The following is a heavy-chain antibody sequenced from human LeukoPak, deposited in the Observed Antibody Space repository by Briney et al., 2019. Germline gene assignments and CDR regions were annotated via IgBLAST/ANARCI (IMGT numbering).Heavy chain of an antibody. D-gene: IGHD6-19*01. CDR1: GFAVSSNY. J-gene: IGHJ4*02. CDR2: FFTDGST. V-gene: IGHV3-66*01. Sequence: GGSLRLSCAASGFAVSSNYMSWVRQAPGKGLEWLSIFFTDGSTYNADSVKGRFTISSDNSKNTLYLQMDSLRAEDTAVYYCARGVYSSGWLDYWGQGTLVTVSS. CDR3: ARGVYSSGWLDY.